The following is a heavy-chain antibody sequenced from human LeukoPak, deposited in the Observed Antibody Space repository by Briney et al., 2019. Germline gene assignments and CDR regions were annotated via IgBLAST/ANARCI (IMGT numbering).Heavy chain of an antibody. CDR2: IIPIFGTA. CDR3: ARGGAVGSYTFDY. V-gene: IGHV1-69*01. CDR1: GGTFSSYA. J-gene: IGHJ4*02. D-gene: IGHD1-26*01. Sequence: SVKVSWKASGGTFSSYAISWVRQAPGQGLEWMGGIIPIFGTANYAQKFQGRVTITADESTSTAYMELSSLRSEDTAVYYCARGGAVGSYTFDYWGQGTLVTVSS.